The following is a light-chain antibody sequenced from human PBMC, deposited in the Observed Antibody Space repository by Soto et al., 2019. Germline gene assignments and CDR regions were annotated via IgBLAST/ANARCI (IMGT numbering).Light chain of an antibody. J-gene: IGLJ2*01. CDR1: SSDLGSYNL. Sequence: QSALTQPASVSGSPGQSITISCTGTSSDLGSYNLVSWYQQHPGKAPKLMIYEGSKRPSGVSNRFSGSKSGNTASLTISGLQAEDEADYYCCSYAGSSTLVFGGGTKVTVL. CDR3: CSYAGSSTLV. V-gene: IGLV2-23*01. CDR2: EGS.